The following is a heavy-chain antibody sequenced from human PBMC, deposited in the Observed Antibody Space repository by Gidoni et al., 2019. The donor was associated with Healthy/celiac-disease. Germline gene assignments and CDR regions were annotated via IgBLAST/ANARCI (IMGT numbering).Heavy chain of an antibody. CDR1: GFTFSSYS. V-gene: IGHV3-21*01. D-gene: IGHD3-3*01. Sequence: EVQLVESGGGLVKPGGSLRLSCAASGFTFSSYSMNWVRQAPGKGLEWVSSISSSSSYIYYADSVKGRFTISRDNAKNSLYLQMNSLRAEDTAVYYCARGEGYDFWSGYYSYYYYGMDVWGQGTTVTVSS. J-gene: IGHJ6*02. CDR3: ARGEGYDFWSGYYSYYYYGMDV. CDR2: ISSSSSYI.